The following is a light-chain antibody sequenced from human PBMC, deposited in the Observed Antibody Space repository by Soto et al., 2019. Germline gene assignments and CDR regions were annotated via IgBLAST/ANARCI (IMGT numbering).Light chain of an antibody. Sequence: ETVMTQSPATVSVSPGERATLSCRASRSVSTDLAWYQQKPGQAPRLLIYDTSARATGIPARFSGSGSGTECTLTISSLQSEDFAVYFCQQYNTWPSPTFGGGTKVDLK. J-gene: IGKJ4*01. CDR2: DTS. CDR3: QQYNTWPSPT. CDR1: RSVSTD. V-gene: IGKV3-15*01.